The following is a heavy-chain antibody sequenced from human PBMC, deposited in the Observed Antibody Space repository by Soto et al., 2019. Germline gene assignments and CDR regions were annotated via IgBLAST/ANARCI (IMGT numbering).Heavy chain of an antibody. D-gene: IGHD3-3*01. CDR1: GYPVTAYY. J-gene: IGHJ3*02. CDR3: ARGGGVGVAGSAAFDM. CDR2: INPATGAA. V-gene: IGHV1-2*02. Sequence: QLHLVQSGAVVKKPGASVTVSCSASGYPVTAYYMHWVRQAPGRGLEWMGGINPATGAAKYTQTFQGRVTLPRDTPTSTVFRELSGRTSEDTAVFSCARGGGVGVAGSAAFDMWGQGTLVTVSS.